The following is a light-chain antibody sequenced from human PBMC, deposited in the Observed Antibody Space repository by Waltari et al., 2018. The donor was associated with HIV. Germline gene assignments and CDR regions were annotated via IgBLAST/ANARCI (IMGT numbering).Light chain of an antibody. J-gene: IGLJ2*01. CDR2: EGN. V-gene: IGLV2-8*01. Sequence: QSALTQHPSASGSPGQSVTISSTGTTNDIAASNYGSGSQPPPPKAPRPNISEGNNRPSGVPARFSGSQSGNASSLTVSRLQAEDEATYFCSSDGGTPDGGTNNVYLVFGGGTKLTVL. CDR3: SSDGGTPDGGTNNVYLV. CDR1: TNDIAASNY.